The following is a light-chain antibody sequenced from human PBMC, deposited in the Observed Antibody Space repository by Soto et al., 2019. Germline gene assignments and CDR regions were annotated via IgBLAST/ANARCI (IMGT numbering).Light chain of an antibody. V-gene: IGLV2-14*01. CDR3: SSYTSTSTLV. Sequence: QSALTQPASVSGSPGQSITISCTGVSSDVGGYNYVSWYQQHPGKAPKLMIYEVSNRPSGVSNRFSGPKSGNTASLTISGLQAEDEADYYCSSYTSTSTLVFGGGTKLTVL. CDR1: SSDVGGYNY. CDR2: EVS. J-gene: IGLJ2*01.